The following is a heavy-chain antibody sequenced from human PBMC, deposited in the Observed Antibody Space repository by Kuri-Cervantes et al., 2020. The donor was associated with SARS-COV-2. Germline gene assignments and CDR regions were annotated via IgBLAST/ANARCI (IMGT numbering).Heavy chain of an antibody. CDR1: GFTFSSYD. V-gene: IGHV3-23*01. CDR2: IGSYGVTT. CDR3: ARETRGWFDP. J-gene: IGHJ5*02. Sequence: GESLKISCAASGFTFSSYDMSWVRQAPGKGLEWVSGIGSYGVTTYYADSVKGRFAISRDNSKNTLYLQMNSLRAEDTAVYFCARETRGWFDPWGQGALVTVSS.